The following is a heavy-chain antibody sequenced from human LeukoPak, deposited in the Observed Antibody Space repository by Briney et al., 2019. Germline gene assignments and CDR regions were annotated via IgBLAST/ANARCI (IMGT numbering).Heavy chain of an antibody. Sequence: SETLSLTCSVSGVSISSFYWTWIRQVPGKGLEWIGYFYNSGSSDYNPSLKSRATFSEDTSKNHFSLSLSAVTAADTAVYYCASPGPYYSETSGYLVFWGQGILVTVSS. CDR1: GVSISSFY. CDR3: ASPGPYYSETSGYLVF. CDR2: FYNSGSS. V-gene: IGHV4-59*01. D-gene: IGHD3-22*01. J-gene: IGHJ4*02.